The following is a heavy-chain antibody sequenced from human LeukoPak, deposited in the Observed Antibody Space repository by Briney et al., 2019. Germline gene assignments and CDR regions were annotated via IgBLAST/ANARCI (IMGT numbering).Heavy chain of an antibody. D-gene: IGHD4-11*01. V-gene: IGHV4-34*09. CDR2: IYYSGST. Sequence: PSETLSLTCAVYGGSFSGYYWSWIRQPPGKGLEWIGYIYYSGSTYYNPSLKSRVTISVDTSKNQFSLKLSSVTAADTAVYYCARDVQQDDYSNFNWFDPWGQGTLVTVSS. CDR1: GGSFSGYY. CDR3: ARDVQQDDYSNFNWFDP. J-gene: IGHJ5*02.